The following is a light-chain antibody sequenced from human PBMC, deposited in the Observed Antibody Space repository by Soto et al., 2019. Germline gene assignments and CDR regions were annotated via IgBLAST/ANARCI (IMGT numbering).Light chain of an antibody. CDR2: GAS. J-gene: IGKJ1*01. CDR1: QSVSNNY. Sequence: ISLTQSASTLSLSTGERATRSCRASQSVSNNYVAWYQQKPGKAPRLLIYGASNRATGIPDRFGCSGSGTDFTLASSRLEPEDFAVYYRQQYGSSGTFGQGTKVDSK. V-gene: IGKV3-20*01. CDR3: QQYGSSGT.